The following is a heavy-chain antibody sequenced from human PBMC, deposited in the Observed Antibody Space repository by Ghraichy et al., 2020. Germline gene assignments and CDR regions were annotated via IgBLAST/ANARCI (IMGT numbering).Heavy chain of an antibody. CDR2: INHSGST. CDR3: ARDIKYYYYMDV. CDR1: GGSFSGYY. J-gene: IGHJ6*03. Sequence: GSLRLSCAVYGGSFSGYYWSWIRQPPGKGLEWIGEINHSGSTNYNPSLKSRVTISVDTSKNQFSLKLSSVTAADTAGYYCARDIKYYYYMDVWGKGTTVTVSS. V-gene: IGHV4-34*01.